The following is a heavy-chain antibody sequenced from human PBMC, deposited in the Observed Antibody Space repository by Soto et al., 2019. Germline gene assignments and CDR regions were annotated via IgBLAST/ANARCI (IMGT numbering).Heavy chain of an antibody. CDR2: IGTSGTPV. V-gene: IGHV3-48*02. D-gene: IGHD6-19*01. CDR3: ARDPSPDSSGWYYFDY. Sequence: EVQLVESGGALVQPGGSLRLSCAASGFTFKTYNMNWVRQAPGKGLEWVSYIGTSGTPVYYADSVKGRFTISRDNANNSLFLQMHSLRDEDTALYFCARDPSPDSSGWYYFDYWGKGTLVTVSS. CDR1: GFTFKTYN. J-gene: IGHJ4*02.